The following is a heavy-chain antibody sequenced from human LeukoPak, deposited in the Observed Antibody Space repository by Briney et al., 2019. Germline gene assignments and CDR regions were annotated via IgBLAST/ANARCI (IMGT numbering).Heavy chain of an antibody. Sequence: GGSLRLSCAAYGFTFSSYVMNWVRQAPGKGLEWVSAISGTGDSTYYADSVKGRFTFSRDNSKSTLYLQMNSLRAEDTAVYYCAKGDLPLLYGGAFDYWGQGILVTVSS. CDR1: GFTFSSYV. V-gene: IGHV3-23*01. CDR3: AKGDLPLLYGGAFDY. CDR2: ISGTGDST. D-gene: IGHD2-2*02. J-gene: IGHJ4*02.